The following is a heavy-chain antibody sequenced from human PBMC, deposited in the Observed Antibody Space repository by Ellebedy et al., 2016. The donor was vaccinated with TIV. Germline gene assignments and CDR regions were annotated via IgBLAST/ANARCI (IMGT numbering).Heavy chain of an antibody. D-gene: IGHD3-10*01. CDR2: INHSGST. CDR3: ARVPGIRGVIRVGFDY. CDR1: GGSFSGYY. V-gene: IGHV4-34*01. J-gene: IGHJ4*02. Sequence: SETLSLTXAVYGGSFSGYYWSWIRQPPGKGLEWIGEINHSGSTNYNPSLKSRVTISVDTSKNQFSLKLSSVTAADTAVYYCARVPGIRGVIRVGFDYWGQGTLVTVSS.